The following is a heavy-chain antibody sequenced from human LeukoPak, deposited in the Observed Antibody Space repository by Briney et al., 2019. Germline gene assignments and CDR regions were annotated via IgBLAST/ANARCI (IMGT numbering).Heavy chain of an antibody. D-gene: IGHD6-6*01. J-gene: IGHJ6*02. Sequence: GGSLRLSCAASGFTFSSYGMHWVRQAPGKGLEWVAVISYDGSNKYYADSVKGRFTISRDNSKDTLYLQMNSLRAEDTAVYYCAKGREQLVLVHYYYYGMDVWGQGTTVTASS. CDR1: GFTFSSYG. CDR3: AKGREQLVLVHYYYYGMDV. CDR2: ISYDGSNK. V-gene: IGHV3-30*18.